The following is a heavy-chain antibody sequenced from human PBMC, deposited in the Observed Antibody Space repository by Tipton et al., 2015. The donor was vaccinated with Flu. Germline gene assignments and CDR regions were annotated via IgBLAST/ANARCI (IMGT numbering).Heavy chain of an antibody. CDR1: GFPFSGYM. CDR3: ARDPGYLYGMDF. CDR2: INTDGSDT. J-gene: IGHJ6*02. Sequence: SLRLSCAASGFPFSGYMIHWVRQAPGEGLVWLSRINTDGSDTHYADFVEGRFTISRDNAKKTVYLQMNNLRAEDTALYYCARDPGYLYGMDFWGQGTTVTVSS. D-gene: IGHD2-2*01. V-gene: IGHV3-74*01.